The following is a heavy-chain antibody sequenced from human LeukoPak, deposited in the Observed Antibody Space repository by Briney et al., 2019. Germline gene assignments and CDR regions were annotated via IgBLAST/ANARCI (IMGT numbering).Heavy chain of an antibody. J-gene: IGHJ3*02. CDR1: GDSVSSNSAA. CDR2: TYYGSRWSN. CDR3: ARGDQAFDI. V-gene: IGHV6-1*01. Sequence: SQTLSLTCAISGDSVSSNSAAWNWIRQSPWRGLEWLGRTYYGSRWSNNYAISVKSRITINPDTSKNQFSLQLNSVTPEDTAVYYCARGDQAFDIWGQGTMVTVSS.